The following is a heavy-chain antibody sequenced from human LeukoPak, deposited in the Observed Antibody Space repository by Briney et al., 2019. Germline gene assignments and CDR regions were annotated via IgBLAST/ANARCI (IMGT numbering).Heavy chain of an antibody. Sequence: QTGGSLRLSCETSGFTFSNYAMHWVRQAPGKGLEWVSAISGSGGSTYYADPVKGRFTISRDNSKNTLYLQMNSLRAEDTAVYYCAKASAMIVVVSKHFDYWGQGTLVTVSS. CDR1: GFTFSNYA. J-gene: IGHJ4*02. V-gene: IGHV3-23*01. CDR3: AKASAMIVVVSKHFDY. CDR2: ISGSGGST. D-gene: IGHD3-22*01.